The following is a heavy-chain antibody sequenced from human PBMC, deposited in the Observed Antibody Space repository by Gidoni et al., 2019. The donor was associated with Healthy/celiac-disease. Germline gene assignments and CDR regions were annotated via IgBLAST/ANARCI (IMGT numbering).Heavy chain of an antibody. CDR3: AREVTMVRGGRTSIDY. J-gene: IGHJ4*02. V-gene: IGHV4-39*07. Sequence: QLQLQESGPGLVKPSETLSLTCTVSGGSISSSSYYWGWIRQPPGKGLEWIGSIYYSGSTYYNPSLKSRVTISVDTSKNQFSLKLSSVTAADTAVYYCAREVTMVRGGRTSIDYWGQGTLVTVSS. CDR2: IYYSGST. CDR1: GGSISSSSYY. D-gene: IGHD3-10*01.